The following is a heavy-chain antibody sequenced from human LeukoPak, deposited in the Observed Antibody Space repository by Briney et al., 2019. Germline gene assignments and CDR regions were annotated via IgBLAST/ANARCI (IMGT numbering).Heavy chain of an antibody. D-gene: IGHD1-26*01. Sequence: SETLSLACTVSGGSIYSTTFYWGWIRQPPGKGLEWIGSMYYDGSTYHNPSLKSRVTISVDTSNNQFPLKLTSVTAADTAVYFCARRSDSGSDVGEDYFDYWGQGTLVTVSS. CDR2: MYYDGST. CDR3: ARRSDSGSDVGEDYFDY. CDR1: GGSIYSTTFY. V-gene: IGHV4-39*01. J-gene: IGHJ4*02.